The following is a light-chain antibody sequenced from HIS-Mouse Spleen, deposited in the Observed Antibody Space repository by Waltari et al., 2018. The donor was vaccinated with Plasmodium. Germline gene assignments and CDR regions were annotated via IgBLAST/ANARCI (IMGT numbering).Light chain of an antibody. Sequence: EIVMTPSPATLSVSPGERATISCRASQSVSSNLAWYQQKPGRAPRLLIYGASTRATGIPARFSGSGSGTEFTLTISSLQSEDFAVYYCQQYNNWSFTFGPGTKVDIK. J-gene: IGKJ3*01. CDR1: QSVSSN. CDR3: QQYNNWSFT. CDR2: GAS. V-gene: IGKV3-15*01.